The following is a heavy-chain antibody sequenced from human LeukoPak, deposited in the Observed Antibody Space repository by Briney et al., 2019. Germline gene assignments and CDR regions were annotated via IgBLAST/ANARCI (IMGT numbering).Heavy chain of an antibody. CDR2: INHSGST. J-gene: IGHJ5*02. Sequence: SKTLSLTCAVYGDSFNEYYWSWVRQPPGKALEWIGEINHSGSTNYNPSLKSRVTISVDKSLRQFFLRLSPVTAADTAVYYCARDRVSNNYYNCFGPWGQGTQVTVPS. D-gene: IGHD1-1*01. V-gene: IGHV4-34*01. CDR1: GDSFNEYY. CDR3: ARDRVSNNYYNCFGP.